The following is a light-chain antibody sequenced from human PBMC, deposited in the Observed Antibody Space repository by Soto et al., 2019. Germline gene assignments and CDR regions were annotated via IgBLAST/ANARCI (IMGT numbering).Light chain of an antibody. CDR2: AAS. CDR1: QSISTY. V-gene: IGKV1-39*01. Sequence: DIQMTPSPSSLSASVGDRVTITCRASQSISTYLNWYQQKPGKAPKLLVYAASSLQSGVPSRFSRSGSGTDFTLTISSLHPEDFATFYCQQGYSTPPTFGQGTKVDIK. CDR3: QQGYSTPPT. J-gene: IGKJ1*01.